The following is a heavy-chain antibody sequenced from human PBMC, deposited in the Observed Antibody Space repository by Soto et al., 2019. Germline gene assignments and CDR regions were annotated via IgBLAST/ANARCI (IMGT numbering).Heavy chain of an antibody. CDR2: IYHSGGT. V-gene: IGHV4-30-2*01. CDR3: ARPFYDWGGGFDI. J-gene: IGHJ3*02. Sequence: QLQLQESGSGLVKPSQTLSLTCAVSGGSLITGGYSWSWIRQPPGKGLEWIGYIYHSGGTYYNPSLKSRVTISVDRSKNQFSLKLTSVTAADTAVYYCARPFYDWGGGFDIWGQGTVVTVSS. CDR1: GGSLITGGYS. D-gene: IGHD3-16*01.